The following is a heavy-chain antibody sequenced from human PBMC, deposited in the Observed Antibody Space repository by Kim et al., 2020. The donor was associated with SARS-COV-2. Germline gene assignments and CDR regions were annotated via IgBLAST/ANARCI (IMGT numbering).Heavy chain of an antibody. V-gene: IGHV4-39*01. CDR2: IHHRGPT. D-gene: IGHD3-9*01. J-gene: IGHJ4*02. CDR1: GVSISTNYN. CDR3: ARHEIWLSVFGH. Sequence: SETLSLTCTVSGVSISTNYNWGWIRQPPGKGLEWIASIHHRGPTYYNPSLKSRVTISVDTSKNQFSLKLSSVTAADTAIYYCARHEIWLSVFGHCGQGTLVTVTS.